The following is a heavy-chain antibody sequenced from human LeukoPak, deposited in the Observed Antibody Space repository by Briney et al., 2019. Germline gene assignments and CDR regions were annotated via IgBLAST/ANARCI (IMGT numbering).Heavy chain of an antibody. J-gene: IGHJ3*02. CDR1: GFTFNTYT. Sequence: KSGGSLRLSCEASGFTFNTYTMAWVRQAPGKGLEWVSSIASIGDFINYADSLKGRFTISRDNAENSLFLQMDSLRVEDTAVYYCVRWGYRSSGSYPYLNAFDIWHRGSMVTVSS. CDR3: VRWGYRSSGSYPYLNAFDI. V-gene: IGHV3-21*01. CDR2: IASIGDFI. D-gene: IGHD3-22*01.